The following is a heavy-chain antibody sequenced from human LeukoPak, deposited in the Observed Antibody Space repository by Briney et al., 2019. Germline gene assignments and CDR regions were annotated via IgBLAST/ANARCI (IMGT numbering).Heavy chain of an antibody. D-gene: IGHD6-19*01. CDR1: GFTFSSYG. Sequence: PGRSLRLSCAASGFTFSSYGMHWVRQAPGKGLEWVAVISYDGSNKYYADSVKGRFTISRDNAKNSLYLQMDSLRAEDTAVYFCAGEGSGWLPNYWGQGTLVTVSS. CDR2: ISYDGSNK. V-gene: IGHV3-30*03. CDR3: AGEGSGWLPNY. J-gene: IGHJ4*02.